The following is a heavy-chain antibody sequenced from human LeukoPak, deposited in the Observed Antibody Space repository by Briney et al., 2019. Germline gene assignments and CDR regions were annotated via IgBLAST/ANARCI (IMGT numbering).Heavy chain of an antibody. J-gene: IGHJ4*02. D-gene: IGHD4-17*01. CDR2: IYYSGST. CDR1: GGSTSSYY. V-gene: IGHV4-59*08. CDR3: ARQGYGDYYGFDY. Sequence: PSETLSLTCTVSGGSTSSYYWSWIRQPPGKGLEWIGYIYYSGSTNYNPSLKSRVTISVDTSKNQFSLKLSSVTAADTAVYYCARQGYGDYYGFDYWGQGTLVTVSS.